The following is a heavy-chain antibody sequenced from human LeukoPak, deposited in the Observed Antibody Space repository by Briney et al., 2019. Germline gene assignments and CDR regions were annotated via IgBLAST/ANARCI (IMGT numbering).Heavy chain of an antibody. CDR3: AGHHQAYSRTY. Sequence: GASLRLSCAASGFTFSSYWMHWVRQAPGKGLVWVSRISTDGSSTTYADSVKGRFTISRDNAKDTLYLQMNSLRAEDTAVYYCAGHHQAYSRTYWGQGTLVTVSS. J-gene: IGHJ4*02. CDR2: ISTDGSST. D-gene: IGHD6-13*01. CDR1: GFTFSSYW. V-gene: IGHV3-74*01.